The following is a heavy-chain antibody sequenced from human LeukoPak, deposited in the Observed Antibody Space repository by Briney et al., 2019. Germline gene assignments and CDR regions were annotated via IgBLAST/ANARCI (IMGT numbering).Heavy chain of an antibody. CDR3: ARPGHMVRGVIEDY. CDR1: GGSISSSGFY. J-gene: IGHJ4*02. Sequence: SETLSLTCTVSGGSISSSGFYWDWIRQPPGKGLEYLGSIYHTGGTYHNPSLKSRVTISVDTSKNQFSLKVNSVTAADTAVYYCARPGHMVRGVIEDYWGQGTLVTVSS. D-gene: IGHD3-10*01. CDR2: IYHTGGT. V-gene: IGHV4-39*01.